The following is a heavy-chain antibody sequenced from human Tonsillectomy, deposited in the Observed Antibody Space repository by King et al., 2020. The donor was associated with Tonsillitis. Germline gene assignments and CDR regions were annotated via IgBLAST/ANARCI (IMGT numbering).Heavy chain of an antibody. CDR1: GFSLNTSGVG. CDR2: IYWSDDK. J-gene: IGHJ4*02. CDR3: AHRSTYHAPFDY. Sequence: ITLKESGPTLVKPPQTLTLTCTFSGFSLNTSGVGVGWIRQPPGKALEWLALIYWSDDKRYSPSLKSRLTITKDTSKNQVVLTMTNMDPVDTATYYCAHRSTYHAPFDYWGQGTLVTVSS. D-gene: IGHD1-14*01. V-gene: IGHV2-5*01.